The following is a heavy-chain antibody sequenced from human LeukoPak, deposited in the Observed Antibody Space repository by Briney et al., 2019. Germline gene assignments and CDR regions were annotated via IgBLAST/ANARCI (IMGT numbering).Heavy chain of an antibody. CDR3: ARGKEAAGTAAFDI. CDR2: INPDSGAT. V-gene: IGHV1-2*02. CDR1: AYTLTGYY. J-gene: IGHJ3*02. D-gene: IGHD6-13*01. Sequence: ASVKVSCKTSAYTLTGYYMHWVRQAPGQGLEWMGWINPDSGATLYAQKFQGRVTLTRDTSISTAYMEVTRLTSDDTAVYYCARGKEAAGTAAFDIWGQGTMVIVSS.